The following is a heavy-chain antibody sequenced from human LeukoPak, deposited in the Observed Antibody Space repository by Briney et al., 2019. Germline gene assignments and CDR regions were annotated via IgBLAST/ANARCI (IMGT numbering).Heavy chain of an antibody. D-gene: IGHD3-10*01. CDR3: ARHEYNYGSGTYYYYGVDV. J-gene: IGHJ6*02. Sequence: SETLSLTCTVSGGSISGYYWSWIRQPPGKGLEWIGFIHDSGNTYYNASLRSRVSISVDTSKNQLSLNLRSVAAADTAVYYCARHEYNYGSGTYYYYGVDVWGQGTTVTVSS. CDR2: IHDSGNT. CDR1: GGSISGYY. V-gene: IGHV4-59*01.